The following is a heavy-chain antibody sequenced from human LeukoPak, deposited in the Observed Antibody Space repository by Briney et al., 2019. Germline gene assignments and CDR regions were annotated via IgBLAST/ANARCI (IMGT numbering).Heavy chain of an antibody. V-gene: IGHV1-69*13. Sequence: SVKLSSKASGGTFRIYAIRWVRQAPGQGLEWMGGIIPIFGTANYAQKFQGRVTITADESTSTAYMELSSLRSEDTAVYYCARCSWDYYDSSVYPRPYYLGLWGQGTLVTVSS. CDR1: GGTFRIYA. J-gene: IGHJ4*02. D-gene: IGHD3-22*01. CDR2: IIPIFGTA. CDR3: ARCSWDYYDSSVYPRPYYLGL.